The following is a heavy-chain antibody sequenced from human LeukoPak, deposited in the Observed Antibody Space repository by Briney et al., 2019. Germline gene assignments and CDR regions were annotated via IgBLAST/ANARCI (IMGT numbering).Heavy chain of an antibody. CDR2: ITRSSSII. J-gene: IGHJ2*01. CDR3: ARDYCSTGTCYIKRYFDP. D-gene: IGHD2-15*01. CDR1: GLSFGETS. V-gene: IGHV3-48*01. Sequence: GGSLRLSCAASGLSFGETSMNWVRQAPGKGLEWISYITRSSSIISYADSVKGRFTTSRDNAKDSLYLQMDGLRGEDTAVYYCARDYCSTGTCYIKRYFDPWGRGTLVTVLS.